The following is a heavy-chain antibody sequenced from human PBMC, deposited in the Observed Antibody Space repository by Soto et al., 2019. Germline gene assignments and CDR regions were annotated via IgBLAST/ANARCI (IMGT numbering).Heavy chain of an antibody. J-gene: IGHJ4*02. Sequence: QVQLVQSGAEVKKPGSSVKVSCKASGGTFSSYTISWVRQAPGQGLEWMGRIIPILGIANYAQKFQGRVTITADKSTSTDYMELSSLRSEDTAVYYCARGGSSGWYEGVYWGQGTLVTVSS. CDR1: GGTFSSYT. V-gene: IGHV1-69*02. CDR3: ARGGSSGWYEGVY. D-gene: IGHD6-19*01. CDR2: IIPILGIA.